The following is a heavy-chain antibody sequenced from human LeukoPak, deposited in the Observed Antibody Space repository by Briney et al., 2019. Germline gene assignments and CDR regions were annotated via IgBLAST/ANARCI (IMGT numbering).Heavy chain of an antibody. Sequence: SVKVSCKASGGTFSSYAISWVRQAPGQGFEWMGGIIPIFGTANYAQKFQGRVTITTDESTSTAYMELSSLRSEDTAVYYCARGYCSSTSCYTPYYFDYWGQGTLVTVSS. J-gene: IGHJ4*02. D-gene: IGHD2-2*02. V-gene: IGHV1-69*05. CDR3: ARGYCSSTSCYTPYYFDY. CDR2: IIPIFGTA. CDR1: GGTFSSYA.